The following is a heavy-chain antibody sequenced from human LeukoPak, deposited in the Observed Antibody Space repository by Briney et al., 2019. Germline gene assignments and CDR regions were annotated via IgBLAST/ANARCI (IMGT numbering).Heavy chain of an antibody. J-gene: IGHJ4*02. CDR2: IYYSAST. CDR1: GGSVSSGSYY. Sequence: SETLSLTCTVSGGSVSSGSYYWSWIRQPPGKGLEWIGYIYYSASTNYNPSLKSRVSISVDTSNSQFSLKLSSVTAADTAAYYCARGSRGYSYGWGQGTLVTVSS. D-gene: IGHD5-18*01. V-gene: IGHV4-61*01. CDR3: ARGSRGYSYG.